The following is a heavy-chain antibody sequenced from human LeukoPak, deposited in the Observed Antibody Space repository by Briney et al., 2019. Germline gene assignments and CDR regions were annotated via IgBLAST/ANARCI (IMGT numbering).Heavy chain of an antibody. CDR2: IGAHNGNT. CDR1: GYTFPSYG. V-gene: IGHV1-18*01. Sequence: AAVKVSCKASGYTFPSYGITWVRQAPGQGLEWMGWIGAHNGNTNYAQKFQGRVTMTTDTSTSTAYMELRSLRSDDTAVYYCGRGDSYSSGLYVDYWGQGTLVTVSS. D-gene: IGHD6-19*01. J-gene: IGHJ4*02. CDR3: GRGDSYSSGLYVDY.